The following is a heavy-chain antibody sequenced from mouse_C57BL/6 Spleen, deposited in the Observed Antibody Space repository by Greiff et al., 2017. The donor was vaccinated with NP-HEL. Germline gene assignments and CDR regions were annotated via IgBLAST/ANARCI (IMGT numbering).Heavy chain of an antibody. CDR2: IHPNSGST. CDR3: ARRVYGNFSWFAY. D-gene: IGHD2-1*01. J-gene: IGHJ3*01. Sequence: QVQLQQPGAELVKPGASVKLSCKASGYTFTSYWMHWVKQRPGQGLEWIGMIHPNSGSTNYNEKFKSKATLTVDKSSSTAYMQLSSLTSEDSAVYYCARRVYGNFSWFAYWGQGTLVTVSA. V-gene: IGHV1-64*01. CDR1: GYTFTSYW.